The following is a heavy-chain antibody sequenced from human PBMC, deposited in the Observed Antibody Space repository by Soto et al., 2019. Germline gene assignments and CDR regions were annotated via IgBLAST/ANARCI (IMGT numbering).Heavy chain of an antibody. V-gene: IGHV4-34*01. Sequence: SETLSLTCAVYGGSFSGYYWSWIRQPPGKGLEWIGEINHSGSTNYNPSLKSRVTISVDTSKNQFSLKLSSVTAADTAVYYCARRGGFIVVVSAARPALDPWGQGTLVTVSS. J-gene: IGHJ5*02. D-gene: IGHD2-2*01. CDR1: GGSFSGYY. CDR3: ARRGGFIVVVSAARPALDP. CDR2: INHSGST.